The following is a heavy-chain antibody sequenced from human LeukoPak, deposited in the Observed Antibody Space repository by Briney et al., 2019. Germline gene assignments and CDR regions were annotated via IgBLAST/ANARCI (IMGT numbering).Heavy chain of an antibody. J-gene: IGHJ4*02. CDR3: AKDRPYFDY. CDR2: IHSDGNMK. CDR1: GFSLSNFG. Sequence: SGGSLRLSCAASGFSLSNFGIHWVRQAPAGGLEWMAFIHSDGNMKNYADSVKGRFSIFRDTSTNTVYLQMSGLGAEDTAVYYCAKDRPYFDYWGQGNLVTVSS. V-gene: IGHV3-30*02.